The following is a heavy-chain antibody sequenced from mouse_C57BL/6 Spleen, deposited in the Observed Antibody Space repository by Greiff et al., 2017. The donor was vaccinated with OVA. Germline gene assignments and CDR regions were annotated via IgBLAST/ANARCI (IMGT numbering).Heavy chain of an antibody. D-gene: IGHD2-3*01. J-gene: IGHJ4*01. CDR3: ARGRSDGYTYAMDY. Sequence: VQLKESGAELVKPGASVKLSCTASGFNIKDYYMHWVKQRTEQGLEWIGRIDPEDGETKYAPKFQGKATITADTSSNTAYLQLSSLTAEDTAVYYCARGRSDGYTYAMDYWGQGTSVTVSS. V-gene: IGHV14-2*01. CDR2: IDPEDGET. CDR1: GFNIKDYY.